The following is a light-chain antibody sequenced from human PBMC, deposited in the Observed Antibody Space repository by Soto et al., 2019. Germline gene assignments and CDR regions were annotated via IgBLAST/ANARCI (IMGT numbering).Light chain of an antibody. V-gene: IGKV3-20*01. CDR1: QRVSSSS. J-gene: IGKJ1*01. Sequence: EIVLTQSPATLSLSPGERATLSCRASQRVSSSSLAWYQHKPGQSPRLLIFGVSSRATDIPDRLSGSGSGTDFTLTINRLEPEDLAVYFCQQYSSSPTFGQGTKVDIK. CDR2: GVS. CDR3: QQYSSSPT.